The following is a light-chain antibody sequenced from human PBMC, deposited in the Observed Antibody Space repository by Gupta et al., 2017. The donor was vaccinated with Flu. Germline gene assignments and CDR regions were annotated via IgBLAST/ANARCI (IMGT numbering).Light chain of an antibody. CDR3: QPYDNWPPFT. V-gene: IGKV3-15*01. CDR2: GAS. CDR1: QSVSSN. Sequence: EVVMTQSPATLSVSPGETASLSCRASQSVSSNLAWYQQKPGQAPRLLIYGASTRATGIPARFSGSGSGTELTLTISSRQSEDFAVYYCQPYDNWPPFTFGHGTKVDIK. J-gene: IGKJ3*01.